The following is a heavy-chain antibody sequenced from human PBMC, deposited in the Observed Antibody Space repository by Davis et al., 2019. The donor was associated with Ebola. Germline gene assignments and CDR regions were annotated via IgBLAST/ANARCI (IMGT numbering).Heavy chain of an antibody. CDR2: INRDGTAE. CDR1: GLISSNYV. J-gene: IGHJ4*02. CDR3: SRGGAGTSYYWVY. Sequence: PGGSLRLSCAASGLISSNYVMTWVRQAPGKGPEWVANINRDGTAEYYVDSVKGRFTVSRDNGKNSLFLQMNSLRAEDTAVYYCSRGGAGTSYYWVYWGQGTLVTVSS. D-gene: IGHD2-2*01. V-gene: IGHV3-7*01.